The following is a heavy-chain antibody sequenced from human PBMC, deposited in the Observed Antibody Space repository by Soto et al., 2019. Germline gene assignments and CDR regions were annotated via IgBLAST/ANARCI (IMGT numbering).Heavy chain of an antibody. D-gene: IGHD1-1*01. CDR2: IFYSGTT. CDR3: ARDLWVEPELYYYGMDV. CDR1: GDSIISADYY. V-gene: IGHV4-30-4*01. Sequence: SETLSLTCTVSGDSIISADYYWSWIRQTPGKGLEWIGHIFYSGTTYYNPSLKSRLTISVDTSKNHFSLRLTSVTAADTAVYYCARDLWVEPELYYYGMDVWGQGTTVTVSS. J-gene: IGHJ6*02.